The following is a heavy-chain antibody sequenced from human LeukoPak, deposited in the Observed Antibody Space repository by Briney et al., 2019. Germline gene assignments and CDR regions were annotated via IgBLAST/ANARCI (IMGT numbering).Heavy chain of an antibody. J-gene: IGHJ4*02. Sequence: HSGGSLRLSCAASGFTFSSYAMSWVRQAPGKGLEWVSAISGSGGSTYYADSVKGRFTISRDNSKNTLYLQMNSLRAEDTAVYYCAKDDDILTGYPDYWGQGTLVTVSS. CDR1: GFTFSSYA. CDR2: ISGSGGST. CDR3: AKDDDILTGYPDY. V-gene: IGHV3-23*01. D-gene: IGHD3-9*01.